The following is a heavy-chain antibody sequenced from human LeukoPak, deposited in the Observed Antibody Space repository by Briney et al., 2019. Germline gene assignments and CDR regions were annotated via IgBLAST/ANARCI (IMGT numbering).Heavy chain of an antibody. V-gene: IGHV1-2*04. Sequence: ASVKVSCKASGYTFTGYYMHWVRQAPGQGLEWMGWISPNSGGTNYAQKFQGWVTMTRDTSISTAYMELSRLRSDDTAVYYCARGNWNDRKFDYWGQGTLVTVSS. CDR1: GYTFTGYY. J-gene: IGHJ4*02. CDR2: ISPNSGGT. D-gene: IGHD1-1*01. CDR3: ARGNWNDRKFDY.